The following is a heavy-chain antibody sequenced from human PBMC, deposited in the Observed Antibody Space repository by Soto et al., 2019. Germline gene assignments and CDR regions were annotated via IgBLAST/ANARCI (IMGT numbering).Heavy chain of an antibody. CDR2: ISYDGSNK. Sequence: GGSLRLSCAASGFTFSSYGMHWVRQAPGKGLEWVAVISYDGSNKYYADSVKGRFTISRDNSKNTLYLQMNSLRAEDTAVYYCAKIHGSRREEYYFDYWGQGTLVTVSS. D-gene: IGHD6-13*01. CDR3: AKIHGSRREEYYFDY. CDR1: GFTFSSYG. J-gene: IGHJ4*02. V-gene: IGHV3-30*18.